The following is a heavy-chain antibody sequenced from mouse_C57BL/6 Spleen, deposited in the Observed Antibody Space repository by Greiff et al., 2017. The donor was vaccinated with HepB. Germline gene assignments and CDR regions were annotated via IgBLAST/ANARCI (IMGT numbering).Heavy chain of an antibody. CDR3: ARRVITTVVAPLDY. CDR2: IYPRSGNT. CDR1: GYTFTSYG. Sequence: VQLVESGAELARPGASVKLSCKASGYTFTSYGISWVKQRTGQGLEWIGEIYPRSGNTYYNEKFKGKATLTADKSSSTAYMELRSLTSEDSAVYFCARRVITTVVAPLDYWGQGTSVTVSS. D-gene: IGHD1-1*01. J-gene: IGHJ4*01. V-gene: IGHV1-81*01.